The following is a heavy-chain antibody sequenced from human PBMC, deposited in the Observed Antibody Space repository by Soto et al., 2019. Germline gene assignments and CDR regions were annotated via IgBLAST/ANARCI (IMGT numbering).Heavy chain of an antibody. D-gene: IGHD2-15*01. J-gene: IGHJ3*01. CDR3: ARPYGGKIGDAFDV. V-gene: IGHV3-23*01. Sequence: EVQLLESGGGLVQPGGSLRLSCAASGSTFSNYAMGWVRQAPGKGLEWVSTITDSGGSTYYTPSVKGRFAVSRDNSKNTLYLEVNSLRAEDTAVYFCARPYGGKIGDAFDVWGQGTVGTVSS. CDR2: ITDSGGST. CDR1: GSTFSNYA.